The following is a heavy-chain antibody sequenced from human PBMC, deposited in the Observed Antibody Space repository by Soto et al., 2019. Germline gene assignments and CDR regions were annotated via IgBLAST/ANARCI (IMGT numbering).Heavy chain of an antibody. D-gene: IGHD3-22*01. J-gene: IGHJ4*02. CDR1: GFTFRDYY. Sequence: PGGSLRLSCAASGFTFRDYYMTWIRQAPGKGLEWVANIKQDGSEKYYVDSVKGRFTISRDNAKNSLYLQMNSLRAEDTAVYYCARDRFASSGYFFDYWGQGTLVTVSS. CDR2: IKQDGSEK. CDR3: ARDRFASSGYFFDY. V-gene: IGHV3-7*01.